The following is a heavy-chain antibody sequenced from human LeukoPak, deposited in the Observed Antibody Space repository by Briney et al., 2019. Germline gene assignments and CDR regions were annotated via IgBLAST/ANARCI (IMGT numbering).Heavy chain of an antibody. V-gene: IGHV3-21*01. Sequence: GGSLRLSCAASGFTFSRCGMNWVRQAPGKGLEWVSSISGSTTYIYYADSVKGRFTISRGNAKNSLYLQMNSLRAEDTAVYYCARGPEWSSGVSDYWGQGTLVTVSS. J-gene: IGHJ4*02. CDR2: ISGSTTYI. CDR3: ARGPEWSSGVSDY. CDR1: GFTFSRCG. D-gene: IGHD3-3*01.